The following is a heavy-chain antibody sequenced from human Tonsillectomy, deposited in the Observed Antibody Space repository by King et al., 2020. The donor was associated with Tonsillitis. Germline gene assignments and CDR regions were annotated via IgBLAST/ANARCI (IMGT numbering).Heavy chain of an antibody. V-gene: IGHV1-2*02. CDR2: INPNSGGT. CDR3: VREAYD. Sequence: VQLVESGAEVKKPGASVKVSFKTSGYIFTDYYMHWVRQAPGQGLEWMGWINPNSGGTVSAQKFQGRVTLTRDTSINTTYMALISLTSDDTAVYYCVREAYDWGRGALLTVSS. D-gene: IGHD4-17*01. J-gene: IGHJ4*02. CDR1: GYIFTDYY.